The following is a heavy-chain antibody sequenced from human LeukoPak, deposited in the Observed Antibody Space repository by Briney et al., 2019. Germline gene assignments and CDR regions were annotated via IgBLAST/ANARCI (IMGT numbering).Heavy chain of an antibody. D-gene: IGHD3/OR15-3a*01. V-gene: IGHV4-34*01. J-gene: IGHJ5*02. CDR3: ARGEFLDFLSYTPWLDP. CDR1: DGSFGDYF. CDR2: ISHTGDS. Sequence: SETLSLTCGVYDGSFGDYFWTWIRQPPGKGLEWIGEISHTGDSNYNPSLKSRVTISIDKSKNQFSLKLSPVTAADTAVCYCARGEFLDFLSYTPWLDPWGPGTLVTVSS.